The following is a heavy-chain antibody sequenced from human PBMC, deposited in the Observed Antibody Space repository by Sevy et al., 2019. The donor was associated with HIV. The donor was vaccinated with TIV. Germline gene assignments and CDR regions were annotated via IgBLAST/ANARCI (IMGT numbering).Heavy chain of an antibody. CDR2: ITYDGSNK. D-gene: IGHD2-8*02. Sequence: GGSLRLSCAASGFTFSYYGIHWLRQAPGKGLEWVAFITYDGSNKNYADSVKGRFTISRDNSENTLYLQMNSLRAEDTAMYYCARDRKVVLVVYAIPFDAFDIWGQGTLVTVSS. CDR3: ARDRKVVLVVYAIPFDAFDI. CDR1: GFTFSYYG. V-gene: IGHV3-30*02. J-gene: IGHJ3*02.